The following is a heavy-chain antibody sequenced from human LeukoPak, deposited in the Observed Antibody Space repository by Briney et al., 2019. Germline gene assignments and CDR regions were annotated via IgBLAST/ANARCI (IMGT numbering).Heavy chain of an antibody. V-gene: IGHV4-30-4*01. CDR2: IYYSGST. D-gene: IGHD3-16*02. CDR3: ARDNRDGLRLGELSFFDY. Sequence: SETLSLTCTVSGGSISSGDYYWSWIRQPPGKGLEWIGYIYYSGSTYYNPSLKSRVTISVDTSKNQFSLKLSSVTAADTAVYYCARDNRDGLRLGELSFFDYWGQGTLFTVSS. CDR1: GGSISSGDYY. J-gene: IGHJ4*02.